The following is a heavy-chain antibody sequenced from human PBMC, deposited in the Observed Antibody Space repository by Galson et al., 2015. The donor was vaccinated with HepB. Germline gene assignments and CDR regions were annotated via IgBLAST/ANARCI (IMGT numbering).Heavy chain of an antibody. Sequence: CAISGDSVPSRTASWNWIRQSPSRGPEWLGRTYYRSQWYSEYSASVRGRMTISPDTSENQFSLHLSSVTPEDTAIYFCARAWTSRPSTRQTDHFDYWGQGTLVTVSS. CDR1: GDSVPSRTAS. D-gene: IGHD1-1*01. V-gene: IGHV6-1*01. J-gene: IGHJ4*02. CDR2: TYYRSQWYS. CDR3: ARAWTSRPSTRQTDHFDY.